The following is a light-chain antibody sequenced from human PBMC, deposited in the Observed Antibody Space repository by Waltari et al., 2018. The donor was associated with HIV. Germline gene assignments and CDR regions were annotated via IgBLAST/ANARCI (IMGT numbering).Light chain of an antibody. CDR1: TSNIGSHT. CDR3: STWDDSLSANV. J-gene: IGLJ1*01. Sequence: QSVLTQPPSASATPGQRVTISCSGSTSNIGSHTVHWYQQLPGAAPKLLIFDNNQRPSGVPERFSGSRSGTSATLAIRGLQSGDEADYYCSTWDDSLSANVFASGTTVTVL. V-gene: IGLV1-44*01. CDR2: DNN.